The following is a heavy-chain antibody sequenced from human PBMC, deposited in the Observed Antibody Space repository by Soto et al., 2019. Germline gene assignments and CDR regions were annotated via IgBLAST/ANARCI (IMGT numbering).Heavy chain of an antibody. D-gene: IGHD2-21*01. J-gene: IGHJ5*01. CDR2: VNPNSGNT. Sequence: ASVKVSCKASGYTFATYDRNWVRQAPGQGLEWMGWVNPNSGNTGYAQKFQGRLTMTRDTALSVAHMELSSLRNEDTAVYYCARSDGYNFNWLDSWGQGTLVTVSS. V-gene: IGHV1-8*01. CDR3: ARSDGYNFNWLDS. CDR1: GYTFATYD.